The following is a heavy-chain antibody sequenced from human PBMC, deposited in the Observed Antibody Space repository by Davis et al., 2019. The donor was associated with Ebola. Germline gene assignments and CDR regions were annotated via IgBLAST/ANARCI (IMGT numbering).Heavy chain of an antibody. Sequence: GESLKLSCVASGFTFSPYDMQWVRQTAGEGLERVSSIGTDGDPHYADSAKRRFTISRENAKNSLYLQMNYLNAGDTALYYCARGDSSTWRLGFAFDVWGQGTVVTVSS. J-gene: IGHJ3*01. CDR3: ARGDSSTWRLGFAFDV. CDR2: IGTDGDP. V-gene: IGHV3-13*05. CDR1: GFTFSPYD. D-gene: IGHD6-13*01.